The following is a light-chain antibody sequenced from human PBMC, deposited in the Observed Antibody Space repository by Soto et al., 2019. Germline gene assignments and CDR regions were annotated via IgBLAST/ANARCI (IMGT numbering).Light chain of an antibody. CDR3: QQYNSYWT. CDR2: DAS. CDR1: QSISTW. Sequence: IHMTHSPSTLSAPIGDRVTITCRASQSISTWLAWYKQKPGKAPKLLIYDASILESGVPSSFSGSGSGTEFTLTISSMQPDDFATYYCQQYNSYWTFGHGTKVDIK. V-gene: IGKV1-5*01. J-gene: IGKJ1*01.